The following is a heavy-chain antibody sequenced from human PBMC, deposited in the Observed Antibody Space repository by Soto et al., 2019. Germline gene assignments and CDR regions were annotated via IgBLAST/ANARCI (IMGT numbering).Heavy chain of an antibody. CDR3: AKVPLRYYDSTGYTN. J-gene: IGHJ4*02. CDR2: ISYDGSHQ. D-gene: IGHD3-22*01. CDR1: VCTFRRYG. V-gene: IGHV3-30*18. Sequence: GGSLIPSCAASVCTFRRYGMHLVRQSTVNGLDWVAVISYDGSHQYYADSVKGRFPLSRDHSKDTQYLHMTSLRAEDTAVYYCAKVPLRYYDSTGYTNCGQGTLVTVYS.